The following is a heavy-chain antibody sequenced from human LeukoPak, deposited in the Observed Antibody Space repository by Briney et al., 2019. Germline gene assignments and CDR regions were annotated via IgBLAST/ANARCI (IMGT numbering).Heavy chain of an antibody. Sequence: PGGSLRLFCAASGFTFSTYAMSWVRQAPGKGLEWVSAISGSGSSIYYADSVEGRTTISRDNSKNTLYLQMNSLRAEDTAVYYCAKSSSTSMIVVDYWGQGTLVTVSS. CDR3: AKSSSTSMIVVDY. J-gene: IGHJ4*02. V-gene: IGHV3-23*01. CDR1: GFTFSTYA. D-gene: IGHD3-22*01. CDR2: ISGSGSSI.